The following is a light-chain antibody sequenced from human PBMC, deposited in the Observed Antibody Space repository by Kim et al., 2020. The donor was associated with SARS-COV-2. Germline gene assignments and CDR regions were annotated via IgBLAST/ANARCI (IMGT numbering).Light chain of an antibody. CDR2: QDS. CDR1: KLGDKY. J-gene: IGLJ3*02. V-gene: IGLV3-1*01. Sequence: PGRTASVTCSGDKLGDKYACWYQQKPGQSPVLVIYQDSKRPSGIPERFSGSNSGNTATLTISGTQAMDEADYYCQAWDSSTAVFGGGTQLTVL. CDR3: QAWDSSTAV.